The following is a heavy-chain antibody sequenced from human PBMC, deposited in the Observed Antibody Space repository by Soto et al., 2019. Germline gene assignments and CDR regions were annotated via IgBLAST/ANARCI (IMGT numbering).Heavy chain of an antibody. CDR1: GGSISSSGYY. V-gene: IGHV4-39*01. CDR3: ARHYYDSSGYPAPYYHGMDV. Sequence: KPSETLSLTCTVSGGSISSSGYYWGWIRQSPGKGLEWIGTIFYSGTTYYNPSLESRITISQDTSNNQFSLKLTSVTAADTAVYYCARHYYDSSGYPAPYYHGMDVWGQGTTVTVS. J-gene: IGHJ6*02. CDR2: IFYSGTT. D-gene: IGHD3-22*01.